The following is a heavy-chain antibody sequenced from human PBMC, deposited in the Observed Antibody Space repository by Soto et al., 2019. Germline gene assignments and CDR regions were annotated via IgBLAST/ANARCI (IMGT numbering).Heavy chain of an antibody. D-gene: IGHD2-21*01. V-gene: IGHV1-69*02. CDR1: GGSFTSYS. CDR2: IIPIQGKA. J-gene: IGHJ6*03. CDR3: AKSLLFVDHGSMEV. Sequence: QVQLLQSGAELKKPGSSEKVSCEASGGSFTSYSFTWVRQAPGQGLEWMVRIIPIQGKANYALKFQDRVTITADRSTRTVYMELTSLRPEDTAVYFCAKSLLFVDHGSMEVWGKGTTVTVSS.